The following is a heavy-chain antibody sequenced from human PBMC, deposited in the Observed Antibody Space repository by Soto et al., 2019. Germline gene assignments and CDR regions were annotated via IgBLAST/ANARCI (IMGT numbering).Heavy chain of an antibody. D-gene: IGHD3-16*01. J-gene: IGHJ6*02. Sequence: QVQLVESGGGVVQPGRSLRLSCAASGFTFSSYAMHWVRQAPGKGLEWVAVISYDGSNKYYADSVKGRFTISRDNSKNTLDLQKNSRRAEETAVYYCSGGIVGDYYGMDVWGQGTTVTVSS. CDR1: GFTFSSYA. V-gene: IGHV3-30-3*01. CDR2: ISYDGSNK. CDR3: SGGIVGDYYGMDV.